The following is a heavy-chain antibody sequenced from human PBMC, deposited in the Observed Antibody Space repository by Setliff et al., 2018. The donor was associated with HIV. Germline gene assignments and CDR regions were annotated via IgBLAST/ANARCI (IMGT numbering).Heavy chain of an antibody. D-gene: IGHD3-22*01. J-gene: IGHJ4*02. CDR2: IYYSGST. CDR3: ASGPTYYYDSSGYFFDY. CDR1: GGSISSYY. V-gene: IGHV4-59*01. Sequence: SETLSLTCTVSGGSISSYYWSWIRQPPGKGLEWIGYIYYSGSTNYNPSLKSRVTISVDTSKNQFSLKLSSVTAADTAVYYCASGPTYYYDSSGYFFDYWGQGTLVTVSS.